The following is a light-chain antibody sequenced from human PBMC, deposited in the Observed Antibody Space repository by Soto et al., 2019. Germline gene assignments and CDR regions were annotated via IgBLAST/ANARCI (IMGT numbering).Light chain of an antibody. CDR1: SSDVGGDHY. CDR2: DVS. CDR3: SSYSSGSTLVI. V-gene: IGLV2-14*01. J-gene: IGLJ2*01. Sequence: QSALTQPASVAGSPGQSSTISFTGTSSDVGGDHYVSWYQQNPGKAPKLIIFDVSNRPSGVSNRFSGSKSANTASLTISGLQAEDEADYYCSSYSSGSTLVIFGGGTKLTVL.